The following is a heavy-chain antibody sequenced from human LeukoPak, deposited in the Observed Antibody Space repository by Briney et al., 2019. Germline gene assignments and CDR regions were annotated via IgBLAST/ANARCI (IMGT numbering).Heavy chain of an antibody. V-gene: IGHV3-30*18. CDR1: GFTFSSYG. D-gene: IGHD6-19*01. CDR3: AKHHRPVAGRGIYYFDY. CDR2: ISYDGSNK. Sequence: GGSLRLSCAASGFTFSSYGMHWVRQAPGKGLEWVAVISYDGSNKYFADSVKGRFTISRDDSKNTLYLQMNSLRAEDTAIYYCAKHHRPVAGRGIYYFDYWGQGTLVTVSS. J-gene: IGHJ4*02.